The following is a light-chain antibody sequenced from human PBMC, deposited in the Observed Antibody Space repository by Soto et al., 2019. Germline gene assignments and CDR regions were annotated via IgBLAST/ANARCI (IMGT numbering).Light chain of an antibody. Sequence: QSALTQPASVSGSPGQSITISCTGTSSDVGGYNYVSWYQQHPGKAPKLMIYDVTNRPSGVSNRFSGSKSGNTASLTISGLQDEDEADYYCSSYTRSSTHVFGTGTKVTVL. CDR3: SSYTRSSTHV. J-gene: IGLJ1*01. CDR1: SSDVGGYNY. CDR2: DVT. V-gene: IGLV2-14*03.